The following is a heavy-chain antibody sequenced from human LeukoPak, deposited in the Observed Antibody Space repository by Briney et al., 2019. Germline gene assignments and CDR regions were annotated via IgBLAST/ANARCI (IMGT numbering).Heavy chain of an antibody. V-gene: IGHV3-48*03. Sequence: LAGGSLRLSCAVSGFTFSTYEMNWVRQAPGKGLEWVSYISSSSSTIYYADSVKGRFTISRDNAKNSLYLQMNSLRAEDTAVYYCARGIVEFDYWGQGTLVTVSS. D-gene: IGHD1-26*01. CDR1: GFTFSTYE. J-gene: IGHJ4*02. CDR2: ISSSSSTI. CDR3: ARGIVEFDY.